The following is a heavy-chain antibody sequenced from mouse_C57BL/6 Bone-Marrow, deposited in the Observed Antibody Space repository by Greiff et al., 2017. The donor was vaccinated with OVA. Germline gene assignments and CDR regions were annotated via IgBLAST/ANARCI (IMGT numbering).Heavy chain of an antibody. J-gene: IGHJ2*01. V-gene: IGHV1-69*01. D-gene: IGHD1-1*01. Sequence: QVQLQQPGAELVMPGASVKLSCKASGYTFTSYWMHWVKQRPGQGLEWIGEIDPSDSYTNYNQKFKGKSTLTVDKSSSTAYMQLSSLTSEDSAVYYCARRGGGITTVVATDYWGQGTTLTVSS. CDR3: ARRGGGITTVVATDY. CDR1: GYTFTSYW. CDR2: IDPSDSYT.